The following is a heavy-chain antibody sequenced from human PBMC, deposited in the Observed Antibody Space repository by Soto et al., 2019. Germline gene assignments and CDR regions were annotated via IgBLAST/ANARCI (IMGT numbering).Heavy chain of an antibody. CDR2: IGGTGQYT. CDR1: GFIFQNFV. CDR3: AKGGTSHIYGIDV. Sequence: DVQLLETGGGLVQPGGSLRLSCRASGFIFQNFVINWVRQAPGKGLEWVSIIGGTGQYTFYADSVRGRFTFSSDNSENTVYLEMNSLRAEYTAIYFCAKGGTSHIYGIDVWGPGTTVIVSS. J-gene: IGHJ6*02. D-gene: IGHD2-2*01. V-gene: IGHV3-23*01.